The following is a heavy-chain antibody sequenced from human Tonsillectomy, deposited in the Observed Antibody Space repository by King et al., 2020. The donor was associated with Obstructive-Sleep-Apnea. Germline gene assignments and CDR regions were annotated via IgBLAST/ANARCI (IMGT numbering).Heavy chain of an antibody. CDR1: GFSISSGFY. CDR2: IYHSGTT. V-gene: IGHV4-38-2*02. J-gene: IGHJ5*02. CDR3: ARALTTVAWFDP. Sequence: HVQLQESGPGLVKPSETLSLTYSVSGFSISSGFYWGWVRQPPGKGLEWIANIYHSGTTYYNPSLKSRVTISVDTSKNHISLTMTSMTAADTAVYYCARALTTVAWFDPWGQGSLVIVSS. D-gene: IGHD4-11*01.